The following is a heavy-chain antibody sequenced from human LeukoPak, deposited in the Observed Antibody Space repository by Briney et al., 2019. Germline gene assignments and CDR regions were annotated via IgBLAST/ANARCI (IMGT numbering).Heavy chain of an antibody. D-gene: IGHD3-10*01. J-gene: IGHJ5*02. Sequence: TGGPLRLSCVTSGFIFSRYNMNGVRQAPGKVLEWFSSISVTSAYIFYAPSVKGRFTISRDSAKNSLFLNKNSLSADHTAGYYCTRSCPTKTTMVRRDIFFDPGGQGTRVTVS. CDR2: ISVTSAYI. V-gene: IGHV3-21*01. CDR1: GFIFSRYN. CDR3: TRSCPTKTTMVRRDIFFDP.